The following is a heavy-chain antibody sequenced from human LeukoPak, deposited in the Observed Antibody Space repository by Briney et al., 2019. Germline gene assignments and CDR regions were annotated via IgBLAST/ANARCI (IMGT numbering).Heavy chain of an antibody. CDR1: GGTISSYY. D-gene: IGHD1-26*01. CDR2: IYTSGST. Sequence: SETLSLTCTVSGGTISSYYWGWIRHPAGKGLEWIGRIYTSGSTNYNPSLKSRVTMSVDTSKNQFSLKPSSVTAADTAVYYCARVAADSGSYRRTDAFDIWGQGTMVTVSS. CDR3: ARVAADSGSYRRTDAFDI. V-gene: IGHV4-4*07. J-gene: IGHJ3*02.